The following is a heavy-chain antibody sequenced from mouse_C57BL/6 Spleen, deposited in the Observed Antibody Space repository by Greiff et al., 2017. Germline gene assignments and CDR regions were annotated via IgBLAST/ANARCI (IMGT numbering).Heavy chain of an antibody. Sequence: VQLQQSGAELVRPGTSVKVSCKASGYAFTNYLIEWVKQRPGQGLEWIGVINPGSGGTNYNEKFKGKATLTADKSSSTAYMQLSSLTSEDSPVYCCASGITTVPHWYFDVWGTGTTVTVSS. CDR2: INPGSGGT. CDR1: GYAFTNYL. CDR3: ASGITTVPHWYFDV. D-gene: IGHD1-1*01. V-gene: IGHV1-54*01. J-gene: IGHJ1*03.